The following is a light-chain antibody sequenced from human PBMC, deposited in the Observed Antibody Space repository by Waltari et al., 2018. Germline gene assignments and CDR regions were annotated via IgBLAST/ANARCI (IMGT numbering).Light chain of an antibody. V-gene: IGKV1-39*01. CDR1: QSIRSY. J-gene: IGKJ5*01. Sequence: DIQLTQSPSSLSASVGDRVTITCRASQSIRSYLNGYQQKPGKAPQLLIYAASSLQSGVPSRFSGSGSGPDFTLTISSLQPEDFATYYCQQSYSTPPITFGQGTRLEIK. CDR2: AAS. CDR3: QQSYSTPPIT.